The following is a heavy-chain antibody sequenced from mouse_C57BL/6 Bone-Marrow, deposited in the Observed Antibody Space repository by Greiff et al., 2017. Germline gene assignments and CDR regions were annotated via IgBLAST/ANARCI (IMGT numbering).Heavy chain of an antibody. CDR2: INPYNGGT. CDR3: ASEEADGYYEAWFAY. D-gene: IGHD2-3*01. J-gene: IGHJ3*01. CDR1: GYTFTDYY. V-gene: IGHV1-19*01. Sequence: VQLQQSGPVLVKPGASVKMSCKASGYTFTDYYMNWVKQSHGKSLEWIGVINPYNGGTSYNQKFKGKATLTVDKSSSTAYMELNSLTSEDSAVYYCASEEADGYYEAWFAYWGQGTLVTVSA.